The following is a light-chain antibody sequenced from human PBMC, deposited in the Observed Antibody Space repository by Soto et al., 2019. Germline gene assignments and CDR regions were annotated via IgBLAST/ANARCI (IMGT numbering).Light chain of an antibody. CDR1: SSNIGSNT. CDR2: SSH. J-gene: IGLJ3*02. CDR3: AAWDDSLNGRV. V-gene: IGLV1-44*01. Sequence: QAVVTQPPSASGTPGQRVTISCSGSSSNIGSNTVNWYQQVPGTAPKLLIYSSHQRPSGVPDRFSGSKSGTSASLAISGLQSEDEADYYCAAWDDSLNGRVFGGGTKLTVL.